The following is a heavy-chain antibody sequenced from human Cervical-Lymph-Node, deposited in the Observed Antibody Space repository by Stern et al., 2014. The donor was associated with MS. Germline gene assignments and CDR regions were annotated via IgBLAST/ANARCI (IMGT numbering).Heavy chain of an antibody. D-gene: IGHD6-13*01. J-gene: IGHJ4*02. CDR2: ISGSGSST. CDR3: AKDHRIAAPGSTPFDS. CDR1: GFTFSHYA. Sequence: EVQLVQSGGGLVQPGGSLRLSCEASGFTFSHYAMNWVRQAPGKGLEWVSSISGSGSSTNYADSVKGRFTISRDNPKKTLYLQLNNLGADDTAIYYCAKDHRIAAPGSTPFDSWGPGTLVTVSS. V-gene: IGHV3-23*04.